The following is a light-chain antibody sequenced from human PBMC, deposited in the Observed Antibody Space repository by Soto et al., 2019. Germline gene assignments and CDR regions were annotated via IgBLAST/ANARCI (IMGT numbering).Light chain of an antibody. Sequence: QSALPQPPSASGSPGQSVTISCTGSSSDVGGYNYVSWYQQHPGKAPKLMIYEVSKRPSGVPDRFSGSKSGNTASLTVSGLQAEDEADYYCSSYAGSTRYVFGTGTKVTVL. V-gene: IGLV2-8*01. CDR2: EVS. J-gene: IGLJ1*01. CDR3: SSYAGSTRYV. CDR1: SSDVGGYNY.